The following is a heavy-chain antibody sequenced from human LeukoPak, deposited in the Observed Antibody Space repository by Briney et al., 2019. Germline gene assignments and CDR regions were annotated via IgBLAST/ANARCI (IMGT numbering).Heavy chain of an antibody. CDR1: GGTFSSYA. V-gene: IGHV1-69*06. CDR2: IIPIFGTA. J-gene: IGHJ5*02. D-gene: IGHD5-18*01. CDR3: ARGYGYKYNWFDP. Sequence: ASVKVSCTASGGTFSSYAISWVRQAPGQGLEWMGGIIPIFGTANYAQKFQGRVTITADKSTSTAYMELSSLRSEDTAVYYCARGYGYKYNWFDPWGQGTLVTVSS.